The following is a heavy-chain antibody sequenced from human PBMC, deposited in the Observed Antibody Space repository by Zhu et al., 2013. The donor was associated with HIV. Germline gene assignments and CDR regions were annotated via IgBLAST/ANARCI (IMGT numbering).Heavy chain of an antibody. Sequence: QVQLVQSGAEVKKPGASVKLSCKASGYTFTSYTIAWVRQAPGQGLEWMGWISGYNGNGNYAQKFQGRVTMATDTSTSTAYMDLRSLRSDDTAVYYCARLDGRTWPGWFDPWGQGTLVTVSS. D-gene: IGHD1-1*01. CDR3: ARLDGRTWPGWFDP. J-gene: IGHJ5*02. CDR1: GYTFTSYT. V-gene: IGHV1-18*01. CDR2: ISGYNGNG.